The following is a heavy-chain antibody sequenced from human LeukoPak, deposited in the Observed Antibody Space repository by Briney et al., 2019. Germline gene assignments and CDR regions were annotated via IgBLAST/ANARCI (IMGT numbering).Heavy chain of an antibody. CDR2: ISGSGGST. CDR3: ARDQAGTTDVKDY. V-gene: IGHV3-23*01. Sequence: GGSLRLSCAASGFTFSSYAMSWVRQAPGKGLEWVSAISGSGGSTYYADSVKGRFTISRDNSKNTLYLQMNSLRAEDTAVYYCARDQAGTTDVKDYWGQGTLVTVSS. CDR1: GFTFSSYA. D-gene: IGHD1-1*01. J-gene: IGHJ4*02.